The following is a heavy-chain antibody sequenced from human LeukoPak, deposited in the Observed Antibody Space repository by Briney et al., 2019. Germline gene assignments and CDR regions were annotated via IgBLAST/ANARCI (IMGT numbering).Heavy chain of an antibody. CDR2: IIPILGIA. CDR3: ARAFYDHGDDYFDY. D-gene: IGHD4-17*01. Sequence: ASVKVSCKASGGSFSSYTISWVRQAPGQGLEWMGRIIPILGIANYAQKFQGRVTITADKSTSTAYMELSSLRSEDTAVYYCARAFYDHGDDYFDYWGQGTLVTVSS. CDR1: GGSFSSYT. V-gene: IGHV1-69*02. J-gene: IGHJ4*02.